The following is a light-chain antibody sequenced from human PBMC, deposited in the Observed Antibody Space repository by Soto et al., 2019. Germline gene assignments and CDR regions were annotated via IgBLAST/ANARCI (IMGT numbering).Light chain of an antibody. V-gene: IGKV1-39*01. Sequence: DIQIAQSPSPPSASVGDRVTIPFRASQGISTYLNWYQQKPGKAPKLLIYAASSLQSGVPSRFSGSGSETDFTLTISSLQPEDFATYSCQQSYSTTWTFGQGTKVDIK. J-gene: IGKJ1*01. CDR1: QGISTY. CDR2: AAS. CDR3: QQSYSTTWT.